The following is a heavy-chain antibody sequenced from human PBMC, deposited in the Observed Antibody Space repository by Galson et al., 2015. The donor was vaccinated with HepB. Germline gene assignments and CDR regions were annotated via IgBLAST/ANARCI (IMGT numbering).Heavy chain of an antibody. CDR3: ARNYDDSWAEDADYFAS. J-gene: IGHJ4*02. D-gene: IGHD3-3*01. V-gene: IGHV3-53*01. CDR1: GFNVRTNF. CDR2: IYSGGNT. Sequence: SLRLSCAISGFNVRTNFMSWVRQAPGKGLEWVSIIYSGGNTHYADSVKGRFTISRDISKNTLYLQMNSLRAEDTAVYYCARNYDDSWAEDADYFASWGQGTLVTVSS.